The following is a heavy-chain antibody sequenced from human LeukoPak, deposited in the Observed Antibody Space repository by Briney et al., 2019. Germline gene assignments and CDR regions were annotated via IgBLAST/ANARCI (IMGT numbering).Heavy chain of an antibody. J-gene: IGHJ4*02. V-gene: IGHV3-23*01. CDR3: AKGSEMLLWFGESAPYYFDY. CDR1: GFIFSSYV. D-gene: IGHD3-10*01. Sequence: PGGSLRLSCAASGFIFSSYVMTWVRQAPGKGLEWVSGISGSGGRTYYADSVKGRFTISRDNSKNTLYLQLNSLRAEDTAVYYCAKGSEMLLWFGESAPYYFDYWGQGTLVTVSS. CDR2: ISGSGGRT.